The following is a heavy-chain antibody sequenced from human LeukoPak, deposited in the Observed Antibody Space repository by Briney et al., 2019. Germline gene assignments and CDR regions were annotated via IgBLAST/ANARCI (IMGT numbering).Heavy chain of an antibody. Sequence: PSETLSLTCAVYDGSFSGYYCSWIRQPPGKGLEWIGEINHSGSANYNPSLKSRVTILLDTSKNQFSLNLSSVTAADTAVYYCARRPRGVIIKTWFDSWGQGTLVTVSS. J-gene: IGHJ5*01. CDR2: INHSGSA. V-gene: IGHV4-34*01. D-gene: IGHD3-10*01. CDR1: DGSFSGYY. CDR3: ARRPRGVIIKTWFDS.